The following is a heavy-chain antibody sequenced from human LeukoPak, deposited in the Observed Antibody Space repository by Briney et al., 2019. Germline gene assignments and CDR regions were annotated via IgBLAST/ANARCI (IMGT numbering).Heavy chain of an antibody. Sequence: ASVKVSCKASGYTFTTYYIHWVRQAPGQGLEWMGIINPSGGSTKYAQKFQGRVTLTRDTSTSTVYMELSSLRSEDTAVYYCARGLNYATNTGGRWENYYYCMDVWGKGTMVTVSS. D-gene: IGHD1-26*01. CDR3: ARGLNYATNTGGRWENYYYCMDV. V-gene: IGHV1-46*01. CDR1: GYTFTTYY. J-gene: IGHJ6*03. CDR2: INPSGGST.